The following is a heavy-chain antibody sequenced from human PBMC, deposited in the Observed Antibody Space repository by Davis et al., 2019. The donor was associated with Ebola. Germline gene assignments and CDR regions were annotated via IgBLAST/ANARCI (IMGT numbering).Heavy chain of an antibody. CDR2: INPSGGST. J-gene: IGHJ3*01. V-gene: IGHV1-46*01. CDR3: ATRRGPRPDAFDV. D-gene: IGHD5-24*01. Sequence: ASVKVSCKASGYTFTSYYMHWVRQAPGQGLEWMGIINPSGGSTSYAQKFQGRVTMTSTTSISTAYMDLSSLTSDDPAVCYCATRRGPRPDAFDVWGQGTIVTVSS. CDR1: GYTFTSYY.